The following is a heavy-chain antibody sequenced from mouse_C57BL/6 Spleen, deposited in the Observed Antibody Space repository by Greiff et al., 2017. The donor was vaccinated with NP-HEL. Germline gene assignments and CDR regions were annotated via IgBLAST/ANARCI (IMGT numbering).Heavy chain of an antibody. CDR1: GFTFSSYG. D-gene: IGHD4-1*02. J-gene: IGHJ2*01. CDR2: ISSGGSYT. Sequence: VQLQQSGGDLVKPGGSLKLSCAASGFTFSSYGLSWVRQTPDKRLEWVATISSGGSYTSYPDSVKGRFTISRDNAKNTLYLQMSSLKSEDTAMYYCARQTPTGTTDYWGQGTTLTVSS. CDR3: ARQTPTGTTDY. V-gene: IGHV5-6*01.